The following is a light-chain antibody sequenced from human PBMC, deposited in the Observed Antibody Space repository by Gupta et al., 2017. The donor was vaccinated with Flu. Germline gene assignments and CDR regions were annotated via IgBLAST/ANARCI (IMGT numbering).Light chain of an antibody. Sequence: PGTLSLSPGDTATLSCRASRTVGENYLAWYQQKPGQAPRLLIYGASSRAPGIPDRFSGSASGTDFSLTVAGLEPEDFAVYYCQQYASSVTFGGGTKVEMK. CDR3: QQYASSVT. V-gene: IGKV3-20*01. J-gene: IGKJ4*01. CDR1: RTVGENY. CDR2: GAS.